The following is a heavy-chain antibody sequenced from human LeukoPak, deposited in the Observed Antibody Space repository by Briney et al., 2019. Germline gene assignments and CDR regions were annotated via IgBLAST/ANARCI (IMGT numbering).Heavy chain of an antibody. CDR1: GFTFSSYA. D-gene: IGHD3-3*01. CDR2: VKPDGSDK. J-gene: IGHJ4*02. Sequence: GGSLRLSCAASGFTFSSYAMHWVRQAPGKGLEWVANVKPDGSDKYYVGSVKGRFTISRDNAKNSLYLQMNSLRAEDTAVYYCGRDNTIFGVARINQWGQGTLVTVSS. CDR3: GRDNTIFGVARINQ. V-gene: IGHV3-7*01.